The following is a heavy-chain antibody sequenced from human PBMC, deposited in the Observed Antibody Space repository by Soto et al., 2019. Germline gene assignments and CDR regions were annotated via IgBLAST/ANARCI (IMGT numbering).Heavy chain of an antibody. CDR2: IIPIFGTA. CDR3: ARGGRGGTTFVY. V-gene: IGHV1-69*01. Sequence: QVQLVQSGAEVKKPGSSVKVSCKASGGTFSSYGISWVRQAPGQGLEWMGGIIPIFGTANYAQKFQGRVTITADESTSTAYMELSSVRSEDTAVDYCARGGRGGTTFVYWGQGTLVTVSS. J-gene: IGHJ4*02. CDR1: GGTFSSYG. D-gene: IGHD1-7*01.